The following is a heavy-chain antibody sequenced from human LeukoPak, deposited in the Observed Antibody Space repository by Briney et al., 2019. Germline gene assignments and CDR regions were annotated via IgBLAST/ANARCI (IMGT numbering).Heavy chain of an antibody. CDR1: GGSISSSSYY. J-gene: IGHJ3*02. D-gene: IGHD1-14*01. Sequence: KPSETLSLTCTVSGGSISSSSYYWGWIRQPPGKGLEWIGSIYYSGSTYYNPSLKSRVTISVDTSKNQFSLKLSSVTAADTAVYYCARHIDSPGSLFNDAFDIWGQGTMVTVSS. V-gene: IGHV4-39*01. CDR3: ARHIDSPGSLFNDAFDI. CDR2: IYYSGST.